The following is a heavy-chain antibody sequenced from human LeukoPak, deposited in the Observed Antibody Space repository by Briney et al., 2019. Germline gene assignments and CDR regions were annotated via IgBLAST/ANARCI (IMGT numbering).Heavy chain of an antibody. CDR2: VTASAGNT. CDR3: AKGDYYGSGSTFKNGMDV. CDR1: GFTFSSYA. D-gene: IGHD3-10*01. J-gene: IGHJ6*02. Sequence: GSLRLSCAASGFTFSSYAMSWVRQAPGKGLEWVSAVTASAGNTYYADSVKGRFTISRDNSKNTLYLQVNSLRAEDTAVYYCAKGDYYGSGSTFKNGMDVWGRGTTVTVSS. V-gene: IGHV3-23*01.